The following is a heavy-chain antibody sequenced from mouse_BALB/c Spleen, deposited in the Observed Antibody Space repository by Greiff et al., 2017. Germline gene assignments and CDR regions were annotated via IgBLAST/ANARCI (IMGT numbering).Heavy chain of an antibody. D-gene: IGHD1-1*01. CDR2: ISSGSSTI. V-gene: IGHV5-17*02. Sequence: EVQGVESGGGLVQPGGSRKLSCAASGFTFSSFGMHWVRQAPEKGLEWVAYISSGSSTIYYADTVKGRFTISRDNPKNTLFLQMTSLRSEDTAMYYCARADGGSRPPYYAMDYWGQGTSVTVSS. J-gene: IGHJ4*01. CDR3: ARADGGSRPPYYAMDY. CDR1: GFTFSSFG.